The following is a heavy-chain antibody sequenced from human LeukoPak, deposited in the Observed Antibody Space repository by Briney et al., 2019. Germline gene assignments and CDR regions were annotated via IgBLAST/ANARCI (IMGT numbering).Heavy chain of an antibody. D-gene: IGHD3-22*01. Sequence: ASVKVSCKASGYTFTSYGISWVRQAPGQGLEWMGWISAYNGNTNYAQKLQGRVTMTTDTSTSTAYTELRSLRSDDTAVYYCARSPRTYYDSSGYYFHDAFDIWGQGTMVTVSS. J-gene: IGHJ3*02. CDR3: ARSPRTYYDSSGYYFHDAFDI. V-gene: IGHV1-18*01. CDR2: ISAYNGNT. CDR1: GYTFTSYG.